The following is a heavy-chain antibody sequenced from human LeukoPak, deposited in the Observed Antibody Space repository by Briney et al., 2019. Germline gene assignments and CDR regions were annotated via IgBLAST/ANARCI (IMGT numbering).Heavy chain of an antibody. CDR1: GGSISSSYYY. D-gene: IGHD3-9*01. J-gene: IGHJ4*02. CDR3: VRQILTDYYRFDY. Sequence: SETLSLTCTVSGGSISSSYYYWGWIRQPPGKGLEWIGTIFYRGSTDYHPSLKSRVSISVDTSKNQFSLKLNSVTAADTAVYYCVRQILTDYYRFDYWGQGTLVTVSS. V-gene: IGHV4-39*01. CDR2: IFYRGST.